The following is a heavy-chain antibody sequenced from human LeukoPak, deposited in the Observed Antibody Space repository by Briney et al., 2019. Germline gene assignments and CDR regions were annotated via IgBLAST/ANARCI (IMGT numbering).Heavy chain of an antibody. CDR2: ISGNNGNT. CDR3: ARGSAAGTFWLDY. D-gene: IGHD6-13*01. V-gene: IGHV1-18*01. J-gene: IGHJ4*02. Sequence: ASVKVSYKASGYTFTSYGISWVRQAPGQGLEWMGWISGNNGNTNYAQKLQGRVTMTTDTSTSTAYMELRSLRSDDTAVFYCARGSAAGTFWLDYWGQGTLVTVSS. CDR1: GYTFTSYG.